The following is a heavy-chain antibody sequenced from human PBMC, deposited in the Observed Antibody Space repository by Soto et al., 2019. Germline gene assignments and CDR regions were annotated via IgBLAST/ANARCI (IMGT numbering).Heavy chain of an antibody. CDR1: GFTYSKYT. J-gene: IGHJ4*02. CDR3: ARDDEGGSYCDLGY. D-gene: IGHD3-10*01. V-gene: IGHV3-30-3*01. CDR2: ISHDGSNK. Sequence: TGGSLRLSCAASGFTYSKYTMHWVRQAPGKGLEWVAAISHDGSNKYYGDSVKGRFTISRDNSKNTLYLQMNSLRTEDTAIYYCARDDEGGSYCDLGYWGQGTLVTVSS.